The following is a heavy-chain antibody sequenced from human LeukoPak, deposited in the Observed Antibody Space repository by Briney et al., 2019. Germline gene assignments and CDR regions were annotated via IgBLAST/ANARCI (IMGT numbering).Heavy chain of an antibody. CDR2: IDGSGSDT. CDR3: GRVGRYSSGWFAIAS. D-gene: IGHD6-19*01. V-gene: IGHV3-48*03. J-gene: IGHJ1*01. Sequence: GGSLRLSCVASGFIFSTYEMEWVRQAPGKGLEWVSFIDGSGSDTFYADSVKGRFTISRDSSKSSLYLQMNSLRAEDTAIYYCGRVGRYSSGWFAIASWGQGTLVTVSS. CDR1: GFIFSTYE.